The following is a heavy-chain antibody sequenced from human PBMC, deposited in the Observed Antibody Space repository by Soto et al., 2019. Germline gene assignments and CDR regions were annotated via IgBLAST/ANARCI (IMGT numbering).Heavy chain of an antibody. V-gene: IGHV3-23*01. CDR1: GFTFSSYA. CDR3: VSTVTTLYYYYYMDV. CDR2: ISGSGGST. J-gene: IGHJ6*03. Sequence: VQLLESGGGLVQPGGSLRLSCAASGFTFSSYAMSWVRQAPGKGLEWVSAISGSGGSTYYADSVKGRFTISRDNSKNPLYLQMNSLRAEDTAVYYCVSTVTTLYYYYYMDVWGKGTTVTVSS. D-gene: IGHD4-17*01.